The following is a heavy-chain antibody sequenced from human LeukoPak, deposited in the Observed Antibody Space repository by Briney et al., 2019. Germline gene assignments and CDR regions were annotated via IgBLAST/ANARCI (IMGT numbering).Heavy chain of an antibody. CDR1: GFTFSSYG. CDR2: IWYDGSNK. V-gene: IGHV3-33*01. J-gene: IGHJ4*02. CDR3: EPAASGGFDY. D-gene: IGHD2-2*01. Sequence: PGRSLRLSCAASGFTFSSYGMHWVRQAPGKGLEWVAVIWYDGSNKYYADSVKGRFTISRDNSKNTLYLQMNYLRAEDTAVYYCEPAASGGFDYWGQGTLVTVSS.